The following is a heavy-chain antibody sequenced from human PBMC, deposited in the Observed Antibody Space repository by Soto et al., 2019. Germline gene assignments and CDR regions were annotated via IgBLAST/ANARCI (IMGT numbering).Heavy chain of an antibody. CDR2: IYYSGST. CDR1: GGSISSSSYY. J-gene: IGHJ4*02. Sequence: QLQLQESGPGLVKPSETLSLTCTVSGGSISSSSYYWGWIRQPPGKGLEWIGSIYYSGSTYYNPSLKSRFTISEDTSMIQFSLKLISVTAADTAVYYCARFLIVVVPAAICEELYYFDYWGQGTLVTVSS. CDR3: ARFLIVVVPAAICEELYYFDY. D-gene: IGHD2-2*01. V-gene: IGHV4-39*01.